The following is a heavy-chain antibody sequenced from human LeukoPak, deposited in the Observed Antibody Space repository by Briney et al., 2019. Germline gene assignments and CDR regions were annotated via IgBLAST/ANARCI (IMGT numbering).Heavy chain of an antibody. Sequence: GGSLRLSCAASGFTFSNYNVSWVRQAPGKGLEWVSSIRGSSTSMYYADSVKGRFSISRDNAKNSLYLQMDSLRAEDTAVYYCARTPYCTNGICYNRYYFDFWGQGALVTVSS. CDR2: IRGSSTSM. CDR3: ARTPYCTNGICYNRYYFDF. CDR1: GFTFSNYN. V-gene: IGHV3-21*01. D-gene: IGHD2-8*01. J-gene: IGHJ4*02.